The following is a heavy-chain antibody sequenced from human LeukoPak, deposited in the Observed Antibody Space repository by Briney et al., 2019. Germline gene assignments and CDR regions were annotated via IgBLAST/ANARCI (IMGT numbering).Heavy chain of an antibody. CDR3: AKAQWEPDAFDI. V-gene: IGHV3-23*01. Sequence: GGSLRLSCAASGFTFSSYAMSWVRQAPRKGLEWVSAISGSGGSTYYADSVKGRFTISRDNSKNTLYLQMNSLRAEDTAVYYCAKAQWEPDAFDIWGQGTMVTVSS. J-gene: IGHJ3*02. D-gene: IGHD1-26*01. CDR2: ISGSGGST. CDR1: GFTFSSYA.